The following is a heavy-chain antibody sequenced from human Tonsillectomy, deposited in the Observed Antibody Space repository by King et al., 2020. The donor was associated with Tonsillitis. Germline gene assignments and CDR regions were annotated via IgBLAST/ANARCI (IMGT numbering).Heavy chain of an antibody. CDR1: GYTFTSHE. D-gene: IGHD5-12*01. J-gene: IGHJ6*02. V-gene: IGHV1-8*01. CDR2: MNPNSGST. CDR3: ARQFLNSGHYYYYGLDV. Sequence: VQLVESGAEVKKPGASVKVSCEASGYTFTSHEITWVRHVTGQGLEYMGWMNPNSGSTGYTQKFQGRVTMTRDTSISTAYMELSSLRSEETAVYYCARQFLNSGHYYYYGLDVWGQGTTVIVSS.